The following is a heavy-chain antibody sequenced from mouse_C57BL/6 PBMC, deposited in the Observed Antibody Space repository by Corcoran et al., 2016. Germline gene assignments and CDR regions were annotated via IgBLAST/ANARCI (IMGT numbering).Heavy chain of an antibody. CDR2: IDPEDGDT. J-gene: IGHJ2*01. D-gene: IGHD2-2*01. Sequence: EVQLQQSGAELVRQGASVKLSCTASGFNIKDYYMHWVKQRPEQGLEWIGRIDPEDGDTEYAPKFQGKATMTADTSSNTAYLQLSSLTSEDTAVYYCTTPLWLRRGEFDYWGQGTTLTVSS. V-gene: IGHV14-1*01. CDR3: TTPLWLRRGEFDY. CDR1: GFNIKDYY.